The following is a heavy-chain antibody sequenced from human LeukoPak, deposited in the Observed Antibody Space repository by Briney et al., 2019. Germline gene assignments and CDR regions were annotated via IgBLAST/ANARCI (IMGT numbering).Heavy chain of an antibody. CDR2: IYHSGST. CDR3: ARDLGYCSSTSCYGDAFDI. D-gene: IGHD2-2*01. Sequence: SETLSLTCAVSGGSISSSNWWSWVRPPPGKGLEWIGEIYHSGSTNYNPSLKSRVHISVDKSKNQFSLKLSSVTAADTAVYYCARDLGYCSSTSCYGDAFDIWGQGTMVTVST. CDR1: GGSISSSNW. J-gene: IGHJ3*02. V-gene: IGHV4-4*02.